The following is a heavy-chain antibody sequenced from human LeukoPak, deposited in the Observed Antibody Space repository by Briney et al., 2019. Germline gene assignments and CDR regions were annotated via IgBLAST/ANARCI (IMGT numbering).Heavy chain of an antibody. CDR2: IYYSGST. CDR1: GGSISSYY. J-gene: IGHJ3*02. Sequence: SETQSLTCTVSGGSISSYYWSWIRQPPGKGLEWIGYIYYSGSTNYNPSLKSRVTISVDTSKNQFSLKLSSVTAADTAVYYCARESSSRATYAFDIWGQGTMVTVSS. D-gene: IGHD6-13*01. V-gene: IGHV4-59*01. CDR3: ARESSSRATYAFDI.